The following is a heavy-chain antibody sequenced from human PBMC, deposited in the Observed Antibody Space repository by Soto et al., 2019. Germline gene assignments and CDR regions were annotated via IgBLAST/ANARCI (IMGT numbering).Heavy chain of an antibody. D-gene: IGHD1-26*01. Sequence: EVQLVESGGGLVQPGGSLRLSCAASGFTFSSYNMNWDRQAAGRGLEWVSYIIGSGSSTYYADSVKGRFTISRDNAKISLFLQVNSLRDEDTALYYCARELEGWERPCCFDYWGQGTLVNVSS. CDR1: GFTFSSYN. CDR2: IIGSGSST. J-gene: IGHJ4*02. CDR3: ARELEGWERPCCFDY. V-gene: IGHV3-48*02.